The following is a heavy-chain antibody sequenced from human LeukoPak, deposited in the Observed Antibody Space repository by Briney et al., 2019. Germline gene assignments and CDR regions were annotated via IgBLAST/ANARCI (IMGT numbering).Heavy chain of an antibody. Sequence: SETLSLTCTVSGGSISSYYWSWIRQPPGKGLEWIGYIYTSGSTNYNPSLKSRVTISVDTSKNQFSLKLGSVTAADTAVYYCARRPYYYYYYMDVWGKGTTVTVSS. V-gene: IGHV4-4*09. CDR1: GGSISSYY. CDR2: IYTSGST. J-gene: IGHJ6*03. CDR3: ARRPYYYYYYMDV.